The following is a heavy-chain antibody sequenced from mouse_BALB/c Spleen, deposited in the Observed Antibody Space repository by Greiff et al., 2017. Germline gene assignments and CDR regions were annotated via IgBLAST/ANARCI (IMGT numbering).Heavy chain of an antibody. Sequence: EVKLVESGPGLVKPSQSLSLTCTVTGYSITSDYAWNWIRQFPGNKLEWMGYISYSGSTSYNPSLKSRISITRDTSKNQFFLQLNSVTTEDTATYYCARVEYEGEIAYWGQGTLVTVSA. CDR1: GYSITSDYA. V-gene: IGHV3-2*02. D-gene: IGHD2-10*02. CDR2: ISYSGST. J-gene: IGHJ3*01. CDR3: ARVEYEGEIAY.